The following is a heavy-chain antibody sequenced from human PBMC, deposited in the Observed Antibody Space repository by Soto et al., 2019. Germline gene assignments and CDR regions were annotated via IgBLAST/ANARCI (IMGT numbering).Heavy chain of an antibody. CDR2: ISYDGTNK. D-gene: IGHD7-27*01. J-gene: IGHJ4*02. CDR1: GFSFSISP. V-gene: IGHV3-30-3*01. CDR3: ARDPKTSGGQHWAFNYFDS. Sequence: GGSLRLSCAASGFSFSISPMHWVRQAPGKGPEWVALISYDGTNKFYADSVKGRFTISRGNSKSTLYLQVDSLRPEDAAVYYCARDPKTSGGQHWAFNYFDSWGQGTLVTVSS.